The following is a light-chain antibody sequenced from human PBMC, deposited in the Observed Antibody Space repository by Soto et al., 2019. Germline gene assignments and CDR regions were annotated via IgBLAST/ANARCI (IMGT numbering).Light chain of an antibody. CDR1: QGISNY. CDR3: QTYDSSPLT. Sequence: DVQMTQSPSSLSASVGDRVTITCRASQGISNYLTWHQQKPGKVPKVLIYAASTLQSGVPSRFSGSISGSDFTLTISNLQPVDLPTYCRQTYDSSPLTFGGPSKLHI. J-gene: IGKJ4*01. V-gene: IGKV1-27*01. CDR2: AAS.